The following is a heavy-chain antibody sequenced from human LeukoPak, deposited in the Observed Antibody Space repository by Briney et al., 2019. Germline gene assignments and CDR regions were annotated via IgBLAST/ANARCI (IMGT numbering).Heavy chain of an antibody. CDR2: INACNGNT. Sequence: ASVKVSCNASGHTFTSSAMHWVRQAPGQRLEGMGWINACNGNTKYSQKFQGRVTITRDTSASTAYMELSSLRSEGTAVYYCARVPQGLGYFDYWGQGTLVTVSS. CDR1: GHTFTSSA. D-gene: IGHD3-16*01. V-gene: IGHV1-3*01. J-gene: IGHJ4*02. CDR3: ARVPQGLGYFDY.